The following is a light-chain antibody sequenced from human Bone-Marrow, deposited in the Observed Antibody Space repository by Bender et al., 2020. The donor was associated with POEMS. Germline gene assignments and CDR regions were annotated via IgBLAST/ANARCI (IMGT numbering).Light chain of an antibody. CDR2: EST. V-gene: IGLV2-23*01. J-gene: IGLJ2*01. Sequence: QSALTQPASVSGSPGQSITISCTGTSSNLGMYNLVSWYQQHPGKAPKLMIYESTKRPSGVSNRFSGSKSGNTASLTISGLQAEDEADYYCCSYAGSDNVLFGGGTKLTIL. CDR1: SSNLGMYNL. CDR3: CSYAGSDNVL.